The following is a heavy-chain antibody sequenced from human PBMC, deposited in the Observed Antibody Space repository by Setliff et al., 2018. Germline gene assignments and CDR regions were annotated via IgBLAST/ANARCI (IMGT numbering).Heavy chain of an antibody. CDR1: GFTFSRYW. V-gene: IGHV3-21*03. CDR2: ISGSSTYT. Sequence: PGGSLRLSCAASGFTFSRYWMSWVRQAPGKGLEWVSSISGSSTYTYYADSVKGRFTISRDNAKDSLYLQMNSLRAEDTAVYYCARTAGSSSASGFDYWGQGTLVTVSS. CDR3: ARTAGSSSASGFDY. J-gene: IGHJ4*02. D-gene: IGHD2-15*01.